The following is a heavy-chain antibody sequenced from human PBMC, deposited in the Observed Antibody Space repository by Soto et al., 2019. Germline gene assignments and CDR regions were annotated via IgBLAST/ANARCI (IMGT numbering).Heavy chain of an antibody. CDR3: AKDARPSS. V-gene: IGHV3-23*01. J-gene: IGHJ5*02. CDR1: GISFSNYN. Sequence: GGSLRLSCAVSGISFSNYNMNWVRQAPGKGLEWVSTISETGGSTYYTDSVKGRFTISRDTSKNTLYLQMNSLRAEDTALYYCAKDARPSSWGQGTLVTVSS. CDR2: ISETGGST.